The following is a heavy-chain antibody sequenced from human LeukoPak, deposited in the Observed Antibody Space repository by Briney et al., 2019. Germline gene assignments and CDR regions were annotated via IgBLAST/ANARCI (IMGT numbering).Heavy chain of an antibody. V-gene: IGHV3-73*01. J-gene: IGHJ6*03. CDR2: IRSKANSYAT. D-gene: IGHD3-10*01. CDR3: TSVSITMVRGVSVSPPYYYYYMDV. CDR1: GFTFSGSA. Sequence: GGSLRLSCAASGFTFSGSAMHWVRQASGKGLEWVGRIRSKANSYATAYDASVKGRFTISRDDSKNTAYLQMNSLKTEDTAVYYCTSVSITMVRGVSVSPPYYYYYMDVWGKGTTVTISS.